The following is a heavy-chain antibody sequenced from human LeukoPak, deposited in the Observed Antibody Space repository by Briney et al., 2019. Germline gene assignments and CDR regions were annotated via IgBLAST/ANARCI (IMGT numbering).Heavy chain of an antibody. D-gene: IGHD1-26*01. CDR1: GFTFTNYA. V-gene: IGHV3-23*01. CDR3: AKILSGTYSFDL. Sequence: GSLRLSCAASGFTFTNYAMSWVRQAPGKGLEWVSGISGVGGSANYADSVKGRFTISRDNSKNTLYLQMYSLRAEDTAVYYCAKILSGTYSFDLWGQGTLVTVSS. J-gene: IGHJ4*02. CDR2: ISGVGGSA.